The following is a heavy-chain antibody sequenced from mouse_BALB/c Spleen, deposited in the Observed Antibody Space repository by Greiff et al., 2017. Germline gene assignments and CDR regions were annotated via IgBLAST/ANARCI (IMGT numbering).Heavy chain of an antibody. CDR1: GFTFSSYY. CDR3: ARQGGNYGYYYAMDY. V-gene: IGHV5-6-2*01. D-gene: IGHD2-1*01. CDR2: INSNGGST. J-gene: IGHJ4*01. Sequence: EVKLMESGGGLVKLGGSLKLSCAASGFTFSSYYMSWVRQTPEKRLELVAAINSNGGSTYYPDTVKGRFTISRDNAKNTLYLQMSSLKSEDTALYYCARQGGNYGYYYAMDYWGQGTSVTVSS.